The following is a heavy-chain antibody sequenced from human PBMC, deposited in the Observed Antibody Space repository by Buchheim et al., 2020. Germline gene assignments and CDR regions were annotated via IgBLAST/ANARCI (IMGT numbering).Heavy chain of an antibody. CDR1: GYSFTSYW. CDR3: ARLESNLGILPRNYYYGMDV. V-gene: IGHV5-51*01. Sequence: EVQLMQSGAEVKKPGESLKISCKGSGYSFTSYWIGWVRQMPGKGLEWMGIIYPGDSDTRYSPSFQGQVTISADKSISTAYLQWSSLKASDTAMYYCARLESNLGILPRNYYYGMDVWGQGTT. CDR2: IYPGDSDT. J-gene: IGHJ6*02. D-gene: IGHD3-16*01.